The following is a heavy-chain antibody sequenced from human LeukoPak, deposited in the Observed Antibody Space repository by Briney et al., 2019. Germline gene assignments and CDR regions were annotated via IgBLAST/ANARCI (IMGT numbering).Heavy chain of an antibody. Sequence: GRSLRLSCAASGFTFSSYSMHWVRQAPGKGLEWMAVISDDGSNKYYADSVTGRFTISRDNAKNSLYLQMNSLRAEDTAVYYCARSRDSGTSCPDYWGQGTLVTVSS. CDR2: ISDDGSNK. D-gene: IGHD2-2*01. V-gene: IGHV3-30*07. J-gene: IGHJ4*02. CDR1: GFTFSSYS. CDR3: ARSRDSGTSCPDY.